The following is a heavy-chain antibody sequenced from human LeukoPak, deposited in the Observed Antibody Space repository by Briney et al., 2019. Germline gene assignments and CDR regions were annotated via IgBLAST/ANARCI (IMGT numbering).Heavy chain of an antibody. J-gene: IGHJ4*02. CDR3: ATEWKCAY. CDR1: GFTFSSCN. CDR2: ISSSSRYI. V-gene: IGHV3-21*01. D-gene: IGHD1-1*01. Sequence: GGSLRLSCAASGFTFSSCNMNWVRQAPGKGLECVSSISSSSRYIYYADSVKGRFTISRDNAKNSLYLQMNSLRAEDTAVYYCATEWKCAYWGQGSLVSVSS.